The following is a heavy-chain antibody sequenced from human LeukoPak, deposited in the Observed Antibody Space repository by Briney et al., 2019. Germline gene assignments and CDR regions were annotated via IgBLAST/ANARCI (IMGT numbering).Heavy chain of an antibody. J-gene: IGHJ3*02. Sequence: PGGSLRLSCAASGFTFSSYWMSWVRQAPGKGLEWAANIKEDGTNKYYVGSVRGRFTISRDNAKNSLYLQMNSLRAGDTAMYYCAREARGTRAAFDIWGQGTMVTVFS. CDR3: AREARGTRAAFDI. V-gene: IGHV3-7*01. CDR1: GFTFSSYW. D-gene: IGHD2-8*01. CDR2: IKEDGTNK.